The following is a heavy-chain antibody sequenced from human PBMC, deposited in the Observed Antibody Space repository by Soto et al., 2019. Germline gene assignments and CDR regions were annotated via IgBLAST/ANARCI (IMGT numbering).Heavy chain of an antibody. CDR2: INAGNGNT. D-gene: IGHD3-10*02. CDR3: ARAITMFYFDY. Sequence: ASVKVSCKASGYTFTSYAMHWVRQAPGQRLEWMGWINAGNGNTKYSQKFQGRVTITADESTSTAYMELSSLRSEDTAVYYCARAITMFYFDYWGQGTLVTVSS. CDR1: GYTFTSYA. V-gene: IGHV1-3*01. J-gene: IGHJ4*02.